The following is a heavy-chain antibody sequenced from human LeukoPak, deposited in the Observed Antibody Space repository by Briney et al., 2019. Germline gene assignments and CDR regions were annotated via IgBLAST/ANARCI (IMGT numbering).Heavy chain of an antibody. CDR1: GYSFTSYW. V-gene: IGHV5-51*01. J-gene: IGHJ4*02. CDR2: IYPGDSDT. CDR3: VRFGLTSSLDY. Sequence: GESLKISCKGFGYSFTSYWIGWVRQMPGKGLECMGIIYPGDSDTRYSPSFQGQVTFSVDASISTAYLQLSGLRASDTAIYYCVRFGLTSSLDYWGQGTLVTVSS. D-gene: IGHD6-13*01.